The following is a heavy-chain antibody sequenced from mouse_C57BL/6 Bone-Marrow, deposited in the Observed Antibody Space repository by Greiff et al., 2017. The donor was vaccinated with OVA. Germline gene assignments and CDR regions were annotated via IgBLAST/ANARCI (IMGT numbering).Heavy chain of an antibody. D-gene: IGHD2-12*01. Sequence: QVQLQQSGAELARPGASVKMSCKASGYTFTSYTMHWVKQRTGQGLEWIGYINTSSGYTKYNQKFKDKATLTADKSSSTAYMQLSSLTSEDSAVYYCARSSYLRTSSPYWYFDVWGTGTTVTVSS. J-gene: IGHJ1*03. CDR1: GYTFTSYT. CDR3: ARSSYLRTSSPYWYFDV. V-gene: IGHV1-4*01. CDR2: INTSSGYT.